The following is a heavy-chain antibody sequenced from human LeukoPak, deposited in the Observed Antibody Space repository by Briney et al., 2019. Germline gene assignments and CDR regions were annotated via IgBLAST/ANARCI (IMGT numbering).Heavy chain of an antibody. CDR3: AKDISYYGSGSGGYFDY. D-gene: IGHD3-10*01. CDR2: ISWNSGSI. V-gene: IGHV3-9*01. Sequence: AGGPLRLSCAASGFTFDDYAMHWVRQALGKGLEWVSGISWNSGSIGYADSVKGRFTISRDNAKNSLYLQMNSLRAEDTALNYCAKDISYYGSGSGGYFDYWGQGTLVTVSS. CDR1: GFTFDDYA. J-gene: IGHJ4*02.